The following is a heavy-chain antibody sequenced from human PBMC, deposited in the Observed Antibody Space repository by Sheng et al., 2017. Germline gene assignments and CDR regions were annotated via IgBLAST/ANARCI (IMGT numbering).Heavy chain of an antibody. D-gene: IGHD6-19*01. CDR1: GGSFSGYY. CDR2: INHSGST. V-gene: IGHV4-34*01. CDR3: AREKQELEADSSGPKPRCDY. J-gene: IGHJ4*02. Sequence: QVQLQQWGAGLLKPSETLSLTCAVYGGSFSGYYWSWIRQPPGKGLEWIGEINHSGSTNYNPSLKSRVTISVDTSKNQFSLKLSSVTAADTAVYYCAREKQELEADSSGPKPRCDYWGQGTLVTVSS.